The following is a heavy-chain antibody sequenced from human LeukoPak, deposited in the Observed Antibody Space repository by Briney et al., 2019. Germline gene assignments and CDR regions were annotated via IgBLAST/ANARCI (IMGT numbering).Heavy chain of an antibody. V-gene: IGHV5-51*01. CDR2: IYPGDSDT. D-gene: IGHD5-24*01. CDR1: GYSFTSYW. Sequence: ESLKISCKGSGYSFTSYWIGWVRQMPGKGLEWMGIIYPGDSDTRYSPSFQGQVTISADKSISTAYLQWSSLKASDTAMYYCARLDMQSWLQPLAFDYWGQGTLVTVSS. J-gene: IGHJ4*02. CDR3: ARLDMQSWLQPLAFDY.